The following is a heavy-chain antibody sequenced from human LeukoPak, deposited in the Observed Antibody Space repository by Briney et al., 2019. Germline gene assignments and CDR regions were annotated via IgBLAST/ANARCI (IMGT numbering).Heavy chain of an antibody. V-gene: IGHV3-53*01. J-gene: IGHJ6*02. CDR2: IYSGGST. CDR1: GFTVSSNY. Sequence: GSLRLSCAASGFTVSSNYMSWVRQAPGKGLEWVSVIYSGGSTYYVDSVKGRLTISRDNSKNTLYLQMNSLRAEDTAIFFCARERCIGTSCSRGMDVWGQGTTVTVSS. D-gene: IGHD2-2*01. CDR3: ARERCIGTSCSRGMDV.